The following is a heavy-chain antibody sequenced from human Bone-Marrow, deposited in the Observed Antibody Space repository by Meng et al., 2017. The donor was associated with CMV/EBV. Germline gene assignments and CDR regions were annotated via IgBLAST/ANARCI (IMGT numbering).Heavy chain of an antibody. Sequence: SETLSLTCDVSGDSMNNYYWSWIRQSPTKGLEWIGYIYHKGDTNYNPSLKSRVTISVDTSKNQFSLKLSSVTAADTAVYYCARFSVGATPPHGDYWGQGTLVTVSS. CDR1: GDSMNNYY. CDR2: IYHKGDT. V-gene: IGHV4-59*12. J-gene: IGHJ4*02. D-gene: IGHD1-26*01. CDR3: ARFSVGATPPHGDY.